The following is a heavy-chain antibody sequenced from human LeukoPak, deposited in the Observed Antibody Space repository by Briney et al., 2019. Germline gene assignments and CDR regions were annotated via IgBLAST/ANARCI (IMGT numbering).Heavy chain of an antibody. V-gene: IGHV3-23*01. CDR3: AKDVGDGYNPRNYYYMDV. D-gene: IGHD5-24*01. CDR2: ISDSGVNT. CDR1: GFTFSSYA. J-gene: IGHJ6*03. Sequence: PGGSLRLSCAASGFTFSSYAMTWVRQAPGKGLEWVSSISDSGVNTYYADSVKGRFTISRDNSKNTLYLQMNSLRAEDTAVYYCAKDVGDGYNPRNYYYMDVWGKGTTVTVSS.